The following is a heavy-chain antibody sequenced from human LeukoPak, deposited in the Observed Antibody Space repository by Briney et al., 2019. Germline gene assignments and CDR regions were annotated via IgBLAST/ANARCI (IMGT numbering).Heavy chain of an antibody. CDR2: ISAYNGNT. D-gene: IGHD5-24*01. CDR3: ARALVDGYKELGY. CDR1: GYTFTTYG. J-gene: IGHJ4*02. Sequence: GTSVKVSCKASGYTFTTYGITWVRQAPGKGLEWIGWISAYNGNTNYAQKLQGRVTMTTDTSTSTAYMELRSLRSDDTAVYYCARALVDGYKELGYWGQGTLVTVSS. V-gene: IGHV1-18*01.